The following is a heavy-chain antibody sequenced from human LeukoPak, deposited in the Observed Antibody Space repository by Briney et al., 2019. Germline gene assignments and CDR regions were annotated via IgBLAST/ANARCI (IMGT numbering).Heavy chain of an antibody. CDR2: ISYDGSNK. J-gene: IGHJ4*02. D-gene: IGHD6-13*01. V-gene: IGHV3-30*18. CDR1: VHILHRYG. CDR3: AKDGKYSSSWLDY. Sequence: PGVSVRLLHAASVHILHRYGMLCARQASGKGLEDGAVISYDGSNKYYADSVKGRFTISRDNSKNTLYLQMNSLRAEDTAVYYCAKDGKYSSSWLDYWGQGTLVTVSS.